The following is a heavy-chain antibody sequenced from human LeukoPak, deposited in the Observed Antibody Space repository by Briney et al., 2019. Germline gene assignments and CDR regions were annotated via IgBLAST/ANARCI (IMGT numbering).Heavy chain of an antibody. D-gene: IGHD2-15*01. J-gene: IGHJ4*02. CDR3: ARLLAGCPGGRCRAHFDY. V-gene: IGHV4-59*01. CDR2: FYYCGST. CDR1: GDSINSNY. Sequence: PSETLSLTCSVSGDSINSNYWSWMRQPPGKGLEWIGYFYYCGSTNYNPSLTSRVSMSVDTSKNQFALNLSSVTAADTAVYHCARLLAGCPGGRCRAHFDYWGQGTLVTVSS.